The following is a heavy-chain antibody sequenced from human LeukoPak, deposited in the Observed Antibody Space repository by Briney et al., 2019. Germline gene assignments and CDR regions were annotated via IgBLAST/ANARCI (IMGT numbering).Heavy chain of an antibody. CDR1: GFTFSNAW. J-gene: IGHJ4*02. CDR2: INSDGSWT. CDR3: ARGRYSGTTYYFDY. V-gene: IGHV3-74*01. Sequence: GGSLRLSCAASGFTFSNAWMNWVRQAPGKGLVWVSHINSDGSWTSYVDSVKGRFTISRDNAKNSLYLQMNSLRAEDTAMYYCARGRYSGTTYYFDYWGQGTLVTVSS. D-gene: IGHD5-12*01.